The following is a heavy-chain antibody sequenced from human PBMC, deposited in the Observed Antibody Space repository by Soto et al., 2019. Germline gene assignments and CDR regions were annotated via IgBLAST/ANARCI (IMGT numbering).Heavy chain of an antibody. V-gene: IGHV3-23*01. D-gene: IGHD3-16*02. CDR1: GFTFSSYA. J-gene: IGHJ4*02. CDR3: AKVPNYDYIWGSYPDY. Sequence: GGSPRLSCAASGFTFSSYAMSWVRQAPGKGLEWVSAISGSGGSTYYADSVKGRFTISRDNSKNTLYLQMNSLRAEDTAVYYCAKVPNYDYIWGSYPDYWGQGTLVTVSS. CDR2: ISGSGGST.